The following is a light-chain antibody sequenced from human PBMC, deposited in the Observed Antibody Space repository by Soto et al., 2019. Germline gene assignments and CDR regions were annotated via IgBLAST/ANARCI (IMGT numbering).Light chain of an antibody. CDR2: DVS. Sequence: QCALTQPASVSGSPGQSIAISCTGTSSDVGGYNYVSWYQQHPGKAPKLMIFDVSNRPSGVSNRFSGSKSGDTASLTISGLQAEDEADYYCKSYTSGSTYVVGTGTQLTVL. J-gene: IGLJ1*01. V-gene: IGLV2-14*01. CDR3: KSYTSGSTYV. CDR1: SSDVGGYNY.